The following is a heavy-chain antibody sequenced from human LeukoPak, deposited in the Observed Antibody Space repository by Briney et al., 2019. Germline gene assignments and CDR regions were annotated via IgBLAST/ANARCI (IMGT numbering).Heavy chain of an antibody. V-gene: IGHV3-30*04. D-gene: IGHD5-12*01. CDR1: GFTFSSYA. J-gene: IGHJ4*02. CDR3: ASSWICDY. Sequence: PGRSLGLSCAASGFTFSSYAMHWVRQAPGKGLEWVAVISYDGSNKYYADSVKGRFTISRDNSKNTLYLQMNSLRAEDTAVYYCASSWICDYWGQGTLVTVSS. CDR2: ISYDGSNK.